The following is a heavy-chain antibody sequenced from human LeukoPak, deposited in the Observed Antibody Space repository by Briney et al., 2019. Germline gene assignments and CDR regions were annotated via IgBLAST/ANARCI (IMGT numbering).Heavy chain of an antibody. J-gene: IGHJ4*02. CDR1: GYTFTRYY. D-gene: IGHD1-1*01. CDR3: TRGGYGGPRVAFDY. V-gene: IGHV1-46*01. CDR2: ISPSGAST. Sequence: ASEKISCKASGYTFTRYYMRWVRQAPGQGLEWMGIISPSGASTSYAQKFQGRVTMTRDTSTSTVYMELSSLRSEDTAVYYCTRGGYGGPRVAFDYWGQGTLVTVSS.